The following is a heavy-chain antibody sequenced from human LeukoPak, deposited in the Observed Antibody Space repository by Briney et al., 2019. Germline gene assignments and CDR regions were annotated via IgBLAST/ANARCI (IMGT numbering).Heavy chain of an antibody. D-gene: IGHD6-19*01. Sequence: PGGSLRLSCAASGFTFSSYAMSRVRQAPGKGLEWVSAISGSGGSTYYADSVKGRFTISRDNSKNTLYLQMNSLRAEDTAVYYCAKDLGSGWYYDYWGQGTLVTVSS. CDR1: GFTFSSYA. CDR2: ISGSGGST. CDR3: AKDLGSGWYYDY. J-gene: IGHJ4*02. V-gene: IGHV3-23*01.